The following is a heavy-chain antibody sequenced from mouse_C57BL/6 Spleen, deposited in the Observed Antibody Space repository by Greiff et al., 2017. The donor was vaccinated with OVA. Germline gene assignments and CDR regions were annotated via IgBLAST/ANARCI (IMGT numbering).Heavy chain of an antibody. J-gene: IGHJ3*01. CDR1: GYTFTSYW. D-gene: IGHD3-2*02. V-gene: IGHV1-53*01. CDR3: AREGRDSSGYVGFAY. CDR2: INPSNGGT. Sequence: VQLQQPGTELVKPGASVKLSCKASGYTFTSYWMHWVKQRPGQGLEWIGNINPSNGGTNYNEKFKSKATLTVDKSSSTAYMQLSSLTSEDSAVYYCAREGRDSSGYVGFAYWGQGTLVTVSA.